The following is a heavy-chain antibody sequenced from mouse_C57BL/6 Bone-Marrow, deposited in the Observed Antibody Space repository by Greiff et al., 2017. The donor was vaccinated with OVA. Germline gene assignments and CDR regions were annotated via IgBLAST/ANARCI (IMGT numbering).Heavy chain of an antibody. CDR1: GYSITSDY. V-gene: IGHV3-8*01. CDR3: ARIYYYGSSYVEDWYFDV. D-gene: IGHD1-1*01. J-gene: IGHJ1*03. Sequence: EVKLVESGPGLAKPSQTLSLTCSVTGYSITSDYWNWIRKFPGNKLEYMGYISYSGSTYYNPSLKSRISITRDTSKNQYYLQLNSVTTEDTATYYCARIYYYGSSYVEDWYFDVWGTGTTVTVSS. CDR2: ISYSGST.